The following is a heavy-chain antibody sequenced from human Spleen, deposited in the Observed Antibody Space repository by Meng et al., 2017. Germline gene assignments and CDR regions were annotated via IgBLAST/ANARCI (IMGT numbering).Heavy chain of an antibody. D-gene: IGHD2-2*01. CDR1: GFTFSSYW. J-gene: IGHJ3*02. CDR3: ARGCFSINCYTGGTFGDAFAI. CDR2: ISGSGDST. Sequence: GGSLRLSCEASGFTFSSYWMHWVRQAPGKGLEYVSAISGSGDSTNYANSVKGRFTISRDNSKNTLFLQMGSLRAEDMAVYYCARGCFSINCYTGGTFGDAFAIWGQGTMVNVSS. V-gene: IGHV3-64*01.